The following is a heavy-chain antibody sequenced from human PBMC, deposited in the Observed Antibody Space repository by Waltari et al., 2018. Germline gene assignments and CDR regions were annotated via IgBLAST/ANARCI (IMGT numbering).Heavy chain of an antibody. V-gene: IGHV1-69*14. D-gene: IGHD3-10*01. CDR3: ARKRRGGSGSYYHFDY. CDR2: IIPIFGTS. Sequence: QVQLVQSGAEVKKPGSSVKVSCKASGGTFSSYAISWVRQAPGQGLEWMGGIIPIFGTSNYAQKCQGRVTITADKSTSTAYMELSSLRSEDTAVYYCARKRRGGSGSYYHFDYWGQGTLVTVSS. J-gene: IGHJ4*02. CDR1: GGTFSSYA.